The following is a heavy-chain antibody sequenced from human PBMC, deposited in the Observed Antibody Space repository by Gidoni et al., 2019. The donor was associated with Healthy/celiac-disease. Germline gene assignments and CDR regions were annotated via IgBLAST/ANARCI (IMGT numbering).Heavy chain of an antibody. CDR3: ARRRGYSYVRAFDY. V-gene: IGHV4-34*01. CDR2: INHSGST. J-gene: IGHJ4*02. D-gene: IGHD5-18*01. CDR1: GGSFSGYY. Sequence: QVQLQQWGAGLLKPSETLSLTCAVYGGSFSGYYWSWIRQPPGKGLEWIGEINHSGSTNYNPSLKSRVTISVDTSKNQFSLKLSSVTAADTAVYYCARRRGYSYVRAFDYWGQGTLVTVSS.